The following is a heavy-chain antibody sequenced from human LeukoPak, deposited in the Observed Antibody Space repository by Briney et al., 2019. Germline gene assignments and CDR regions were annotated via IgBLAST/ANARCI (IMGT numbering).Heavy chain of an antibody. CDR2: ISGSGGST. V-gene: IGHV3-23*01. CDR1: GFTFSSYA. Sequence: GGSLRLSCAASGFTFSSYAMSWVRQAPGKGLEWVSAISGSGGSTYYADSVKGRFTISRDNSKDTLYLQMNSLRAEDTAVYYCAKDRESITMIVVVSQTYYFDYWGQGTLVTVSS. CDR3: AKDRESITMIVVVSQTYYFDY. J-gene: IGHJ4*02. D-gene: IGHD3-22*01.